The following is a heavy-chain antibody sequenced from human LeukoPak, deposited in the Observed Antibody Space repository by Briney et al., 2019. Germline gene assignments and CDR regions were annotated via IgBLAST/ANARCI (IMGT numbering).Heavy chain of an antibody. V-gene: IGHV3-53*01. D-gene: IGHD1-26*01. CDR2: IYSGGST. CDR1: GFTVSSNY. Sequence: GGSLGLSCAASGFTVSSNYMSWVRQAPGKGLEWVSVIYSGGSTYYSDSVKGRFTISRDNSKNTLYLQMNSLRAEDTAVYYCARGGGSYYGSYFDYWGQGTLVTVSS. CDR3: ARGGGSYYGSYFDY. J-gene: IGHJ4*02.